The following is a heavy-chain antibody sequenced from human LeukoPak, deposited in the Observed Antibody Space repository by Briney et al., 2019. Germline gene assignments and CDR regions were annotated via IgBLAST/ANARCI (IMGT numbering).Heavy chain of an antibody. Sequence: PGGSLRLSCAASEFSVGSNYMTWVRQAPGKGLEWVSLIYSGGSTYYADSVKGRFTISRDNSKNTLYLQMNSLRAEDTAVYYCARDSGATVPYYMDVWGKGTTVTVSS. J-gene: IGHJ6*03. V-gene: IGHV3-66*01. D-gene: IGHD4-17*01. CDR3: ARDSGATVPYYMDV. CDR2: IYSGGST. CDR1: EFSVGSNY.